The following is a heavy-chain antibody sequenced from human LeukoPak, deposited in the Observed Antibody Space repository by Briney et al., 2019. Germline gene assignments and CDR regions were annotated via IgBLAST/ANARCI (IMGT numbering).Heavy chain of an antibody. CDR3: ARHILWGNGNWFDP. Sequence: SETLSLTCTVSGYSISSTYYWSWIRQPPGKGLEWIGSIYYSGSTYYNPSLKSRVTISVDTSKNQFSLKLSSVTAADTAVYYCARHILWGNGNWFDPWGQGTLVTVSS. CDR2: IYYSGST. CDR1: GYSISSTYY. J-gene: IGHJ5*02. V-gene: IGHV4-38-2*02. D-gene: IGHD1-26*01.